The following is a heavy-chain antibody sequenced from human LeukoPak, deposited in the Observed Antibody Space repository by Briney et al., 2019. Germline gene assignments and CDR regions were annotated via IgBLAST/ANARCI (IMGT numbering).Heavy chain of an antibody. Sequence: GASVKVSCKASGYTFTDYYLHWVRQAPGQGLEWMGWINPYSGGTKYTQKFQGRVTKTRDTSISTAYMDLNRLTFDDTAFYYCARGDIYGDYVWWGQGTLVTVSS. CDR3: ARGDIYGDYVW. CDR2: INPYSGGT. V-gene: IGHV1-2*02. CDR1: GYTFTDYY. D-gene: IGHD4-17*01. J-gene: IGHJ4*02.